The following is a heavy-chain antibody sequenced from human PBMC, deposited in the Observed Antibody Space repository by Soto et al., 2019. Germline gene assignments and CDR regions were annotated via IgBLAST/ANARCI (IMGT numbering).Heavy chain of an antibody. V-gene: IGHV2-5*01. Sequence: QITLKESGPSLVNPTQTLTLTCTFSGFSLTNTGVTVGWIRQPPGKALEWLALVYWHDDKRYNPSLRNRLTIAKDTSNNRVVLTLANVGPVDTATYYCAHSHFEILPGPFDSWGRGTLVTVSS. CDR3: AHSHFEILPGPFDS. CDR2: VYWHDDK. CDR1: GFSLTNTGVT. D-gene: IGHD3-3*01. J-gene: IGHJ5*01.